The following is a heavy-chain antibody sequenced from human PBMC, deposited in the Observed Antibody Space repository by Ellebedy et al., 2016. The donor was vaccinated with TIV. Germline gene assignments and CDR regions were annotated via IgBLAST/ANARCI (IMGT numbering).Heavy chain of an antibody. CDR2: IYTIGST. CDR3: AAGWVPAAPLRP. V-gene: IGHV4-4*07. J-gene: IGHJ5*02. D-gene: IGHD2-2*01. Sequence: MPSETLSLTCTAPGGSISSYYWSWIRQPAGKGLEWIRRIYTIGSTNYNPSLKSRVTMSVDTSKNQFSLKLSSVTAADTAVYYCAAGWVPAAPLRPWGQGTLVTVSS. CDR1: GGSISSYY.